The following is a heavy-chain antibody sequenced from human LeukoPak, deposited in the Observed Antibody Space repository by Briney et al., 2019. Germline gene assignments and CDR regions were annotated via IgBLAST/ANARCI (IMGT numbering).Heavy chain of an antibody. CDR2: IKQDGTEK. D-gene: IGHD3-3*01. CDR3: ARDNSGVFDY. CDR1: GFTFSSYW. Sequence: PGGSLRLSCAASGFTFSSYWMSWVRQAPGKGLEWVANIKQDGTEKNYVDSVKGRFTISRDNAKISLYLQMNSLRAEDTAVYYCARDNSGVFDYWGQGTLVTVSS. J-gene: IGHJ4*02. V-gene: IGHV3-7*04.